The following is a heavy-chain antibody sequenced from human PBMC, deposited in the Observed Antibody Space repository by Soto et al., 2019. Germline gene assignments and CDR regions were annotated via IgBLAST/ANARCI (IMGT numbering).Heavy chain of an antibody. Sequence: ASVKVSCKASGYTFTGYYMPWVRQAPGKGLEWMGWINPNSGGTNYAQKFQGWVTMTRDTSISTAYMELSRLRSDDTAVYYCARDITGTQYGMDVWGQGTTVTVSS. D-gene: IGHD1-7*01. CDR1: GYTFTGYY. J-gene: IGHJ6*02. CDR3: ARDITGTQYGMDV. V-gene: IGHV1-2*04. CDR2: INPNSGGT.